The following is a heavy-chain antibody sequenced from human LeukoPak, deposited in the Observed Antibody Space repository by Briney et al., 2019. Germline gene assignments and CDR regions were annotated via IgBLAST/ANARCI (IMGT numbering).Heavy chain of an antibody. CDR3: ARDLGQYYDTSDNWFDP. CDR2: INSDGINT. J-gene: IGHJ5*02. CDR1: RFTFSTYW. Sequence: GGSLRLSCAASRFTFSTYWMHWVRQAPGKGLVWVSRINSDGINTSYADSVKGRFTISRDNAKNTLNLQMNSLRAEDTAVYYCARDLGQYYDTSDNWFDPWGQGTLVTVSS. V-gene: IGHV3-74*01. D-gene: IGHD3-22*01.